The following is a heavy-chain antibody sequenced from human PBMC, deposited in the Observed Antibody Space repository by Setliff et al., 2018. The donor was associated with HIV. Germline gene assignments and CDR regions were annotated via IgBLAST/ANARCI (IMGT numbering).Heavy chain of an antibody. D-gene: IGHD1-26*01. CDR3: ARDPEPTGFSGSFGY. V-gene: IGHV3-30*04. J-gene: IGHJ4*02. Sequence: GGSLRLSCAASGFTLSSYVMHWVRQAPGKGLEWVSVISYDGSNKYYADSVKGRFTISRDNSKNTLYLQMSRLRVEDTARYYCARDPEPTGFSGSFGYWGQGTLVTVSS. CDR1: GFTLSSYV. CDR2: ISYDGSNK.